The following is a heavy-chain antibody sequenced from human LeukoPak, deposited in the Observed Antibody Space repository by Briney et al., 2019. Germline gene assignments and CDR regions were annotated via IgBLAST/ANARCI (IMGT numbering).Heavy chain of an antibody. V-gene: IGHV1-46*01. D-gene: IGHD2-15*01. CDR1: GYTFTSYY. CDR2: INPSGGST. J-gene: IGHJ4*02. Sequence: ASVKVSCKASGYTFTSYYMHWVRQSPGQGLEWMGIINPSGGSTSYAQKFQGRVTMTTDTSTSTAYMELRSLRSDDTAVYYCARRDCSGGSCYHDASDYWGQGTLVTVSS. CDR3: ARRDCSGGSCYHDASDY.